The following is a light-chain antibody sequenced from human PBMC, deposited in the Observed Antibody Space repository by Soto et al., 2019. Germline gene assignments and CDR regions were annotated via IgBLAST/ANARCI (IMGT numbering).Light chain of an antibody. J-gene: IGKJ4*01. CDR3: LQHNSYPLT. V-gene: IGKV1-17*01. CDR1: QGISTY. Sequence: DIQMTQSPSSLSASVGDRVTITCRASQGISTYLGWYQQKPGKAPKRLIYAASSLQSGVPSRFSGSGSGTEFTLTISSLQPEDFATYYCLQHNSYPLTFGGGTKVDIK. CDR2: AAS.